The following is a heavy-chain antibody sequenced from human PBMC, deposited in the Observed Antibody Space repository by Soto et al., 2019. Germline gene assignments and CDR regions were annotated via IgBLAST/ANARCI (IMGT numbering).Heavy chain of an antibody. V-gene: IGHV4-34*01. Sequence: SATLSLTCAVYGGSFSGYYWSWIRQPPREGLEWIWEINHSGSTNYRPSLKSRVTISVDTSKNQFSLKLSSVTAAETAVYYCATSSVCYCGGWFDPWGQGTLIT. D-gene: IGHD2-8*01. CDR2: INHSGST. CDR1: GGSFSGYY. J-gene: IGHJ5*02. CDR3: ATSSVCYCGGWFDP.